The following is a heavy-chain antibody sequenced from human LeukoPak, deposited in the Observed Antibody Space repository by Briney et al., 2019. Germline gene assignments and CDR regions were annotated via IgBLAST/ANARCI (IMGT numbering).Heavy chain of an antibody. V-gene: IGHV4-38-2*01. CDR1: GYSISSVYF. D-gene: IGHD1-26*01. CDR3: ARNGGYGKFDY. J-gene: IGHJ4*02. CDR2: IDHSGST. Sequence: SETLSLTCAVSGYSISSVYFWGWLRRPPGKGLEWIGTIDHSGSTYYNPSLKSRVTMSVDTSKNPFSLNLSSVTAADTAFYYCARNGGYGKFDYWGQGTLVTVSS.